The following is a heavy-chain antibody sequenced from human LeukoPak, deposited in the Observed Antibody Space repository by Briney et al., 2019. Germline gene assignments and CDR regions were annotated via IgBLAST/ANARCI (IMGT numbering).Heavy chain of an antibody. J-gene: IGHJ4*02. V-gene: IGHV1-8*02. CDR2: VNPNSGDT. D-gene: IGHD6-25*01. Sequence: ASVKVSCKPSGYTFNAYGITWVRQATGQGLEWVGWVNPNSGDTGYAQKFQGRVSMTRSTSISTAYMELSSLRSEDTAVYYCARGLVTAAGDFDYWGQGTLVTVSS. CDR3: ARGLVTAAGDFDY. CDR1: GYTFNAYG.